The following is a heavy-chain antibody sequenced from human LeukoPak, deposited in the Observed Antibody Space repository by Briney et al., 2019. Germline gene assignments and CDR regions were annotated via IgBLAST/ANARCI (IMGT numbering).Heavy chain of an antibody. V-gene: IGHV1-24*01. CDR2: FHPEDGET. CDR3: ARDREGYCSSTSCYGEFDP. J-gene: IGHJ5*02. D-gene: IGHD2-2*01. Sequence: ASVKVSCKVSGYTVTELSMHWVRQSPGKGLEWMGGFHPEDGETIYAQKFQGRVTMTEDTSTDTAYMELSSLRSEDTAVYYCARDREGYCSSTSCYGEFDPWGQGTLVTVSS. CDR1: GYTVTELS.